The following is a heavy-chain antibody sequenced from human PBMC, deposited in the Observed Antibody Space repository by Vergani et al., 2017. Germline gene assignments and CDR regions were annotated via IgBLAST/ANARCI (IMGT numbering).Heavy chain of an antibody. V-gene: IGHV1-3*02. J-gene: IGHJ5*02. Sequence: QVQLVQSGAEVKKPGASVKVSCKASGYTFTSYAMHWVRQAPGQRLEWMGWSNAGNGNTNYAQKFQGRVTMTRDTSISTAYMELSRLRSDDTAVYYCARAKRGYCSGGSCYWFDPWGQGTLVTVSS. CDR2: SNAGNGNT. CDR1: GYTFTSYA. CDR3: ARAKRGYCSGGSCYWFDP. D-gene: IGHD2-15*01.